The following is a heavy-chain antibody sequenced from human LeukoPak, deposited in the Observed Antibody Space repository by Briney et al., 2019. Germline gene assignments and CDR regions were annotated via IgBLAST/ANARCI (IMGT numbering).Heavy chain of an antibody. D-gene: IGHD3-22*01. V-gene: IGHV4-59*01. CDR2: IYYSGST. CDR1: GVSISSYY. Sequence: SETLSLTCTVSGVSISSYYWSWIRQPPGKGLEWIGSIYYSGSTNYNPSLKSRVTISVDTSKNQFSLKLSSVTAADTAVYYCARRSRWVISSAYFDYWGQGTLVTVPP. J-gene: IGHJ4*02. CDR3: ARRSRWVISSAYFDY.